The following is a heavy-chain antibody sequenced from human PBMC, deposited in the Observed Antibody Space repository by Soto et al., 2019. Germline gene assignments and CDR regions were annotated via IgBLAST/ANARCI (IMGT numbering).Heavy chain of an antibody. CDR2: ISYDGSNK. CDR3: ARDRKDYPDI. CDR1: GFTFSSYG. Sequence: PGGSLRLSCAASGFTFSSYGMHWVRHAPGKGLEWVAVISYDGSNKYYADSVKGRFTISRDNSKNTLYLQMNSLRAEDTAVYYCARDRKDYPDIWGKGTRVTVSS. J-gene: IGHJ4*02. V-gene: IGHV3-30*03. D-gene: IGHD4-17*01.